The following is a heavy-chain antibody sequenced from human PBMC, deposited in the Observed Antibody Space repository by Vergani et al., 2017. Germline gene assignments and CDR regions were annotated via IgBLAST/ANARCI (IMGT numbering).Heavy chain of an antibody. J-gene: IGHJ4*02. D-gene: IGHD3-10*01. Sequence: EVQLLESGGGLVQPGGSLRLSCAASGFTFSSYAMSWVRQAPGKGLEWVSAISGSGGSTYYADSVKCRFTISRDNSKNTLYLQMNNLRTEDTAIYYCAKQYFVSGNYLFDYWGQGTLVTVSS. CDR1: GFTFSSYA. CDR3: AKQYFVSGNYLFDY. CDR2: ISGSGGST. V-gene: IGHV3-23*01.